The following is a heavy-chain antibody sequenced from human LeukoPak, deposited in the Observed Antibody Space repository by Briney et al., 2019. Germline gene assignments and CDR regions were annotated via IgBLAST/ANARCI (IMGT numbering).Heavy chain of an antibody. V-gene: IGHV1-69*13. CDR3: ASPPLGESGYYYYYGMDV. Sequence: ASVKVSCKASGRTFSSYAISWVRQAPGQGLEWMGGIIPIFGTANYAQKFQGRVTITADESTSTAYMELSSLRSEDTAVYYCASPPLGESGYYYYYGMDVWGQGTTVTVSS. D-gene: IGHD3-16*01. CDR1: GRTFSSYA. J-gene: IGHJ6*02. CDR2: IIPIFGTA.